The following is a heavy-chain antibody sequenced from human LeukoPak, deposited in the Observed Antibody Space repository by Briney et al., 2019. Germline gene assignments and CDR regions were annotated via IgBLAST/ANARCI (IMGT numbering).Heavy chain of an antibody. CDR3: ARAQNKDYYDSSGYYTYNWFDP. Sequence: SVKVSCKASGGTFSSYAISWVRQAPGLGLEWMGGIIPIFGTANYAQKFQGRVTITADESTSTAYMELSSLRSEDTAVYYCARAQNKDYYDSSGYYTYNWFDPWGQGTLVTVSS. V-gene: IGHV1-69*13. CDR1: GGTFSSYA. D-gene: IGHD3-22*01. CDR2: IIPIFGTA. J-gene: IGHJ5*02.